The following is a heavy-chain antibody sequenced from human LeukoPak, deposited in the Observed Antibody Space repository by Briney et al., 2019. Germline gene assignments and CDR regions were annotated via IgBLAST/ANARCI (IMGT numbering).Heavy chain of an antibody. Sequence: ASVKVSFKASGGTFSIYAISWVRQAPGQGLEWMGRIIPILGIANYAQKFQGRVTITADKSASTAYMELSSLRSEDTAVYYCARDRYYYDSSGYAEKDYWGQGTLVTVSS. CDR2: IIPILGIA. CDR1: GGTFSIYA. J-gene: IGHJ4*02. D-gene: IGHD3-22*01. V-gene: IGHV1-69*04. CDR3: ARDRYYYDSSGYAEKDY.